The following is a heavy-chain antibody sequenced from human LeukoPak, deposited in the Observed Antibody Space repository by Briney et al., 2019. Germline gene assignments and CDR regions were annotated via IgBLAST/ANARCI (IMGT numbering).Heavy chain of an antibody. CDR2: IYYSGST. D-gene: IGHD6-13*01. J-gene: IGHJ2*01. Sequence: PSETLSLTCTVSGGSISSYYWSWIRQPPGKGLEWIGYIYYSGSTNYNPSLKSRVTISVDTSKNQFSLKLSSVTAADTAVYYCARGRAQIAAAGNRYFDLWGRGTLVTVSS. V-gene: IGHV4-59*01. CDR3: ARGRAQIAAAGNRYFDL. CDR1: GGSISSYY.